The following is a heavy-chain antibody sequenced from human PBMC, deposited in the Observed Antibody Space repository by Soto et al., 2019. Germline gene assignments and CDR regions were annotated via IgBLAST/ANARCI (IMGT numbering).Heavy chain of an antibody. V-gene: IGHV3-33*01. CDR2: IWYDGSNE. D-gene: IGHD6-19*01. CDR3: ARTHKSIAVGAFDS. J-gene: IGHJ3*02. CDR1: GFTFSDYG. Sequence: QVQLVESGGGVVQPGRSLRLSCAASGFTFSDYGMHWVRQAPGKGLEWVAVIWYDGSNEYYADSVKGRFTVSRDSSKNIVYLQMNSLRAEDTAVYYCARTHKSIAVGAFDSWGQGTMVTVSS.